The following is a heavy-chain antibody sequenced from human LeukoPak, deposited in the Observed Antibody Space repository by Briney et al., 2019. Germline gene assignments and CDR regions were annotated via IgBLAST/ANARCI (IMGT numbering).Heavy chain of an antibody. CDR2: INHSGGT. Sequence: SETLSLTCAVYGGSFSGYYWSWIRQPPGKGLEWIGEINHSGGTNYNPSLKSRVTISVDTSKNQFSLKLSSVTAADTAVYYCARGSIVARLAYWGQGPRVPVSS. CDR1: GGSFSGYY. D-gene: IGHD6-6*01. CDR3: ARGSIVARLAY. J-gene: IGHJ4*02. V-gene: IGHV4-34*01.